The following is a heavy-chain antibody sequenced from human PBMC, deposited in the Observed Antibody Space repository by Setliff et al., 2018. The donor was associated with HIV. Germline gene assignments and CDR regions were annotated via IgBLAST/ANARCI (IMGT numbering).Heavy chain of an antibody. CDR3: ARGTTLNVVPDAFDI. J-gene: IGHJ3*02. D-gene: IGHD4-17*01. Sequence: SETLSLTCTVTGYSISSGYYWAWIRQPPGKGLEWIGHIHHAGNTYYNPSLKSRVTISADTSKNQISLRLNSLTAADTALYYCARGTTLNVVPDAFDIWGQGTMVTVSS. V-gene: IGHV4-38-2*02. CDR1: GYSISSGYY. CDR2: IHHAGNT.